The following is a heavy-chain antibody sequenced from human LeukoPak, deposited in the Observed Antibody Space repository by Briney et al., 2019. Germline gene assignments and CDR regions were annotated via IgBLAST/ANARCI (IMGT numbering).Heavy chain of an antibody. CDR1: GGSISSGDYY. V-gene: IGHV4-30-4*08. D-gene: IGHD3-10*01. CDR2: IYYSGST. CDR3: ARDLSMVRGVIDAFDI. J-gene: IGHJ3*02. Sequence: SETLSLTCTVSGGSISSGDYYWSWIRQPPGKGLEWIGYIYYSGSTYYNPSLKSRVTISVDTSKNQFSLKLSSVTAADTAVYYCARDLSMVRGVIDAFDIWGQGTMVTVSS.